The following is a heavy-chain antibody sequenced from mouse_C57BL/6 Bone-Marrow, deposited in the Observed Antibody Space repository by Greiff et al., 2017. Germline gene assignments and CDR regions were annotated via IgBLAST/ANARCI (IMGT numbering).Heavy chain of an antibody. CDR1: GYSITSGYY. D-gene: IGHD2-4*01. CDR3: ARRGLRPYWYFDV. CDR2: ISYDGSN. Sequence: EVKLLESGPGLVKPSQSLSLTCSVTGYSITSGYYWNWIRQFPGNKREWMGHISYDGSNNYNPYLKNRISLTRDTSKNQFFLMLNSVTTEDTATYYCARRGLRPYWYFDVWGTGTTVTVSS. J-gene: IGHJ1*03. V-gene: IGHV3-6*01.